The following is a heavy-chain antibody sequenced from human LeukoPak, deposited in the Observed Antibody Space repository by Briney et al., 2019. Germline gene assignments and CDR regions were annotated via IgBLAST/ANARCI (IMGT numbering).Heavy chain of an antibody. CDR2: INPNNGDT. Sequence: GASVKVSCKASGYTFTSYYMHWVRQAPGQGLEWMGWINPNNGDTNYAQKFQGRVTVTRDTSISTAYMELGSLSSDDTAVYYCARTRGSHISMAYLDYWGQGTLVTVSS. CDR1: GYTFTSYY. CDR3: ARTRGSHISMAYLDY. D-gene: IGHD2/OR15-2a*01. J-gene: IGHJ4*02. V-gene: IGHV1-2*02.